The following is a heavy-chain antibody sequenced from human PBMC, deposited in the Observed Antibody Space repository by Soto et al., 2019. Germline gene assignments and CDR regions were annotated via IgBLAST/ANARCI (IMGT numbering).Heavy chain of an antibody. CDR1: GDSVSSYS. J-gene: IGHJ5*01. CDR2: IHTSGGT. Sequence: TSETLSLACSVAGDSVSSYSWSWIRQSPGEGLEWIGYIHTSGGTNYTPSLRGRVTISVDTSKNHLSLNLTSLTAADTAVYYCARGWTSGSGAYNWFDSCRHGALLTASS. D-gene: IGHD3-10*01. V-gene: IGHV4-59*02. CDR3: ARGWTSGSGAYNWFDS.